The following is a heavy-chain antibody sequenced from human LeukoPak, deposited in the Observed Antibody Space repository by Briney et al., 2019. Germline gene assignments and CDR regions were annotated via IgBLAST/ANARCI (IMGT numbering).Heavy chain of an antibody. CDR3: ARDVLGMGAY. Sequence: GGSLTLSCAASGFTFSTYSMNWVRQAPGKGLEWVSSIDSTSSYIFYADSAKGRFTISRDNAKTSLYLQMNSLRAEDTAVYYCARDVLGMGAYWGQGSLVTVSS. J-gene: IGHJ4*02. D-gene: IGHD2-8*02. CDR2: IDSTSSYI. V-gene: IGHV3-21*01. CDR1: GFTFSTYS.